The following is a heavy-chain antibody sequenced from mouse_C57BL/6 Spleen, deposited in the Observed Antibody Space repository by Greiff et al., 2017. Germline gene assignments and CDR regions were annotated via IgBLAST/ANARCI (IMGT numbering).Heavy chain of an antibody. V-gene: IGHV1-59*01. CDR1: GYTFTSYW. Sequence: QVQLQQPGAELVRPGTSVKLSCKASGYTFTSYWIHWVKQRPGQGLEWIGVIDPSDSYTNYNQKFKGKATLTVDTSSSTAYMQLSSLTSEDSAVYYCARFYYGSSYGMDYWGQGTSVTVSS. D-gene: IGHD1-1*01. J-gene: IGHJ4*01. CDR3: ARFYYGSSYGMDY. CDR2: IDPSDSYT.